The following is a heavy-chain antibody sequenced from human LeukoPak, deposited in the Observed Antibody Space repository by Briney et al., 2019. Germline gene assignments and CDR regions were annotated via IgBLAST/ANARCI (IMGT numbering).Heavy chain of an antibody. CDR1: GGSFSGYY. CDR3: ARGIVGARPFDY. D-gene: IGHD1-26*01. CDR2: TNHSGST. V-gene: IGHV4-34*01. Sequence: LKPSETLSLTCAVYGGSFSGYYWSWIRQPPGKGLEWIGETNHSGSTNYNPSLKSRVTISVDTSKNQFSLKLSSVTAADTAVYYCARGIVGARPFDYWGQGTLVTVSS. J-gene: IGHJ4*02.